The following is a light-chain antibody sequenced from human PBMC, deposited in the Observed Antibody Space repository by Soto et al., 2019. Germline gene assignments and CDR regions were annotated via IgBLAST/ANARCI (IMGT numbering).Light chain of an antibody. Sequence: DIQMTQSPSTLSASVGDRVTITCRASQSISSWLAWYQQKPGKAPKLLIYEASGLESGVPSRFSGSGSGTEFTLNISSLQPDDVATYYCQQYNTYSRTFGQGTKVEIK. CDR1: QSISSW. CDR3: QQYNTYSRT. J-gene: IGKJ1*01. V-gene: IGKV1-5*03. CDR2: EAS.